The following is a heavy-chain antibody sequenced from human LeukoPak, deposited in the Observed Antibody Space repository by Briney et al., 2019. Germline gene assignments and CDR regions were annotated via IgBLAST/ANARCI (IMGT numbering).Heavy chain of an antibody. J-gene: IGHJ4*02. V-gene: IGHV4-34*01. D-gene: IGHD6-19*01. CDR2: INHSGST. Sequence: SETLSLTCAVYGGSFSGYYWSWIRQPPGKGLEWIGEINHSGSTNYNPSLKSRVTISVDTSKNQFSLKLSSVTAADTAVYYCARTEVGAVAGTTVDYWGQGTLVTVSS. CDR3: ARTEVGAVAGTTVDY. CDR1: GGSFSGYY.